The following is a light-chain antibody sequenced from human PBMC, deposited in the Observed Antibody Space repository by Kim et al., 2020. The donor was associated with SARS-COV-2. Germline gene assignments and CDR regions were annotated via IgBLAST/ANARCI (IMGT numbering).Light chain of an antibody. V-gene: IGKV3-20*01. CDR3: QQFGSSLWT. J-gene: IGKJ1*01. CDR2: GAS. Sequence: SPGDRATLSCRASRTVFARNLICYQQKPGQAPRVLIYGASTRATGVPDRFRGSGSGTDFTLTITRLEPDDFAVYYCQQFGSSLWTLGQGTKVDIK. CDR1: RTVFARN.